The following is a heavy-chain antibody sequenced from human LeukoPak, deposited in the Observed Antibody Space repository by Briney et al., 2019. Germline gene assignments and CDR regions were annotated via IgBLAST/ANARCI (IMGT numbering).Heavy chain of an antibody. D-gene: IGHD6-19*01. V-gene: IGHV4-30-4*08. J-gene: IGHJ4*02. CDR3: ARDRGYSSGWYPGY. Sequence: SWIRQPPGKGLEWIGYIYYSGSTYYNPSLKSRVTISVDTSKNQFSLKLSSVTAADTAVYYCARDRGYSSGWYPGYWGQGTLVTVSS. CDR2: IYYSGST.